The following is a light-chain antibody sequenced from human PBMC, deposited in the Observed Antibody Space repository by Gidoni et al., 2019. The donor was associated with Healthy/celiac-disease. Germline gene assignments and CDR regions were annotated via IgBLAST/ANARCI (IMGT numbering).Light chain of an antibody. J-gene: IGKJ5*01. Sequence: DIQMTQSPSSLSASVGDRVTITCRASQSSSSDVNWYQQKPGKAPKLLIYAASSVQSGVPSRFSGSGAGTDFTLTSSSLQPEDFATYYWQQSYSTITFGQGTRLEIK. CDR1: QSSSSD. V-gene: IGKV1-39*01. CDR2: AAS. CDR3: QQSYSTIT.